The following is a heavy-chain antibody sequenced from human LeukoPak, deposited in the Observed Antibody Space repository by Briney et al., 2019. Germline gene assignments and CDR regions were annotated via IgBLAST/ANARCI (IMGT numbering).Heavy chain of an antibody. V-gene: IGHV3-9*01. CDR3: AKDKGYCSSTSCYWFDY. CDR1: GFTFYDYA. Sequence: SGGSVRLSCAPSGFTFYDYAMHWLRHAPGEGLEGLSGIRWNSGSIGYADSVKGRFTISRDNAKNSLYLQMNSLRAEDTALYYCAKDKGYCSSTSCYWFDYWGQGTLVTVSS. CDR2: IRWNSGSI. D-gene: IGHD2-2*01. J-gene: IGHJ4*02.